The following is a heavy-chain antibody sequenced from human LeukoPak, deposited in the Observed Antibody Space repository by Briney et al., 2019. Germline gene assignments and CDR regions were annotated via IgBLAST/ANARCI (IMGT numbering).Heavy chain of an antibody. J-gene: IGHJ4*02. Sequence: SETLSLTCTVSGGSISSGSCYWSWIRQPAGKGLEWIGRIYTSGRTNYNPSLKSRVTISVDTSKNQFSLKLSSVTAADTAVYYCARASRTSFDYWGQGTLVTVSS. CDR2: IYTSGRT. V-gene: IGHV4-61*02. D-gene: IGHD2-2*01. CDR3: ARASRTSFDY. CDR1: GGSISSGSCY.